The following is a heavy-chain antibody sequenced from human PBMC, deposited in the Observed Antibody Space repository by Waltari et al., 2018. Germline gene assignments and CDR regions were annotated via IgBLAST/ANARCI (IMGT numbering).Heavy chain of an antibody. CDR1: GYSVSSGYY. J-gene: IGHJ4*02. V-gene: IGHV4-38-2*01. CDR2: IYHSGST. Sequence: QVQLQESGPGLVKPSETLSLTCAVSGYSVSSGYYWGWIRQPPGKGLEWIGSIYHSGSTYYNPSLKSRVTISVDTSKNQFSLKLSSETAADTAVYYCARGDSSGWYAYGYWGQGTLVTVSS. CDR3: ARGDSSGWYAYGY. D-gene: IGHD6-19*01.